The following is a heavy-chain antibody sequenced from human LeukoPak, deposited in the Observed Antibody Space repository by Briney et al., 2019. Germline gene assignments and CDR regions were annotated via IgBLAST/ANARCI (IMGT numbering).Heavy chain of an antibody. V-gene: IGHV4-39*07. D-gene: IGHD3-3*01. Sequence: SETLSLPCTVSGGSISGSSYYWGWIRQPPGKGLEGIGSIYYSGSTYYNPSLKRRVTISVDTSKNQFSLKLSSVTAADTAVYYCAIGAFEWLFNWFDPWGQGTLVTVSS. CDR1: GGSISGSSYY. CDR2: IYYSGST. J-gene: IGHJ5*02. CDR3: AIGAFEWLFNWFDP.